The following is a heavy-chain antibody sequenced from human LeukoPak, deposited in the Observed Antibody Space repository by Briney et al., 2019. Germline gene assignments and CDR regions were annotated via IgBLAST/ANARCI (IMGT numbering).Heavy chain of an antibody. CDR3: VTDSGWFHFDS. CDR2: IKEYGSSQ. CDR1: GFTFSHSW. Sequence: PGGSLRLSCVASGFTFSHSWMTWVRQAPGKGLEWVGHIKEYGSSQNSAGSVKGRFTTSRDNAKSSLHLQMNGLRAEDTAMSYCVTDSGWFHFDSRGQGTLVTVSS. J-gene: IGHJ4*02. D-gene: IGHD6-19*01. V-gene: IGHV3-7*03.